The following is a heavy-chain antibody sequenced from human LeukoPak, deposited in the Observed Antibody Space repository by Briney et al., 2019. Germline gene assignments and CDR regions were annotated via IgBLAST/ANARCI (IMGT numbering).Heavy chain of an antibody. CDR3: ARGFPFEWELPYY. V-gene: IGHV1-69*13. CDR1: GGTLSSYA. Sequence: ASVKVSCKASGGTLSSYAISWVRQAPGQGLEWMGGIIPIFGTANYAQKFQGRVTITADESTSTAYMELSRLRSDDTAVYYCARGFPFEWELPYYWGQGTLVTVSS. D-gene: IGHD1-26*01. CDR2: IIPIFGTA. J-gene: IGHJ4*02.